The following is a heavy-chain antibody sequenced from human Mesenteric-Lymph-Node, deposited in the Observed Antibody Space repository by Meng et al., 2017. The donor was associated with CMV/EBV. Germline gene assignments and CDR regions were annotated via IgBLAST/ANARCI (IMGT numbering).Heavy chain of an antibody. CDR1: GFTFSSYW. D-gene: IGHD3-22*01. J-gene: IGHJ4*02. V-gene: IGHV3-7*01. Sequence: GESLKISCAASGFTFSSYWMSWVRQAPGKGLEWVANIKQDGSEKYYVDSVKGRFTISRDNAKNSLYLQMNSLRAEDTAVYYCARDGYYDSSGYYNQGPGGFDYWGQGTLVTVSS. CDR2: IKQDGSEK. CDR3: ARDGYYDSSGYYNQGPGGFDY.